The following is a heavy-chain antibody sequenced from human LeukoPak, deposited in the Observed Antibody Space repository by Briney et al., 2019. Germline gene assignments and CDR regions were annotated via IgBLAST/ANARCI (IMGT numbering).Heavy chain of an antibody. CDR3: TKDRYCTYSRCPTDY. V-gene: IGHV3-9*01. Sequence: GGSLRLSCVASGFNLEEYAMHWVRQAPGKGLEWVPSISGNSGIVGYADSVKGRFTISRDNAKNSLYLKMNSLRAEDTALYYCTKDRYCTYSRCPTDYWGQGTLVTVSS. CDR2: ISGNSGIV. CDR1: GFNLEEYA. J-gene: IGHJ4*02. D-gene: IGHD2-8*01.